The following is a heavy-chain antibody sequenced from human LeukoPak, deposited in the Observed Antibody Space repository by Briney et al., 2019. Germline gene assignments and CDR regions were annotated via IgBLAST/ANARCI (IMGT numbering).Heavy chain of an antibody. Sequence: TSETLSLTCAVYGGSFSGYYWSWIRQPPGKGLEWIGEINHSGSTNYNPSLKSRVTISVDTSKNQFSLKLSSVTAADTAVYYCARIPWYSSGWYGPWGQGTLVTVSS. CDR3: ARIPWYSSGWYGP. CDR2: INHSGST. D-gene: IGHD6-19*01. J-gene: IGHJ5*02. V-gene: IGHV4-34*01. CDR1: GGSFSGYY.